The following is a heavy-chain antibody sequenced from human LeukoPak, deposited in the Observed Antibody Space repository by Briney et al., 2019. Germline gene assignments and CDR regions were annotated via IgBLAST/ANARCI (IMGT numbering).Heavy chain of an antibody. D-gene: IGHD3-16*01. CDR3: ARGGEYNNDY. Sequence: GRSLRLSCAASGFTFSTYNMNWVRQAPGKGLEGVSSIKSRDTYMYYAESVKGRFTISRDNAKNSLYLQMNSLRAEDTAVYYCARGGEYNNDYWGQGTLVTVSS. J-gene: IGHJ4*02. CDR2: IKSRDTYM. CDR1: GFTFSTYN. V-gene: IGHV3-21*01.